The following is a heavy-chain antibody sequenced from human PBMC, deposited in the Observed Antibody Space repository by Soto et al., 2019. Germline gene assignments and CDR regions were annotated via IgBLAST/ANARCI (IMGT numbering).Heavy chain of an antibody. CDR3: ARSRYCSSTSCYARSTHYFDY. D-gene: IGHD2-2*01. CDR2: IIPIFGTA. J-gene: IGHJ4*02. CDR1: GGTFSSYA. V-gene: IGHV1-69*01. Sequence: QVQLVQSGAEVKKPGSSVKVSCKASGGTFSSYAISWVRQAPGQGLEWMGGIIPIFGTANYAQKFRGRVTITADESTSTAYMELSSLRSEDTAVYYCARSRYCSSTSCYARSTHYFDYWGQGTLVTVSS.